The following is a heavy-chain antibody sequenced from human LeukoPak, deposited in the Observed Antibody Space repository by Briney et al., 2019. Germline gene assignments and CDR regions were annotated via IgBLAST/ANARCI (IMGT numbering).Heavy chain of an antibody. CDR2: ISWNSGSI. J-gene: IGHJ5*02. Sequence: GGSLRLSCAASGFTFDDYAMHWVRQAPGKGLEWVSGISWNSGSIGYADSVKGRFTISRDNAKNSLYLQMNSLRAEDTALYYCAKDGTFGYSSSWPNWFDPWGQGTLVTVSS. V-gene: IGHV3-9*01. D-gene: IGHD6-13*01. CDR3: AKDGTFGYSSSWPNWFDP. CDR1: GFTFDDYA.